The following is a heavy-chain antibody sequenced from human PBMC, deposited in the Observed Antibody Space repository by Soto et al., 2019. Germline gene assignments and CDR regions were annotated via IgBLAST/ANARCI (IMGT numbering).Heavy chain of an antibody. J-gene: IGHJ3*02. CDR2: IYHSGST. V-gene: IGHV4-30-2*01. CDR1: GGSISSGGYS. Sequence: QLQLQESGSGLVKPSQTLSLTCAVSGGSISSGGYSWSWIRQPAGKGLEWIGYIYHSGSTYYNPSLKSRVTISVDRSKNQFSLKLSSVTAADTAVYYCVRGIDIWGQGTMVTVSS. CDR3: VRGIDI.